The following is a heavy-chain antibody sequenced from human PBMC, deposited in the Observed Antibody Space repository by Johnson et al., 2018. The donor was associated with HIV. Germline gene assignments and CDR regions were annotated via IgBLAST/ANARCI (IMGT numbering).Heavy chain of an antibody. CDR1: GFTFSSYD. V-gene: IGHV3-13*01. Sequence: VQLVESGGGLVQRGGSLRFSCAASGFTFSSYDMHWVRQATGKGLEWVSGIGTAGDTYYPGSVKGRFTISRENAKNSLHLQMNSLRAGDTAVYYCAKDLLTLDAFDIWGQGTMVTVSS. CDR3: AKDLLTLDAFDI. CDR2: IGTAGDT. J-gene: IGHJ3*02.